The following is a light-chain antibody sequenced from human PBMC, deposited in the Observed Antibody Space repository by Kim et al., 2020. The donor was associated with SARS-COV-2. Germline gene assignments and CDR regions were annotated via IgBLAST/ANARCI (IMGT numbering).Light chain of an antibody. CDR1: ALPKQY. V-gene: IGLV3-25*03. CDR3: QSPDSSATYRV. CDR2: KDT. Sequence: SYELTQPSSVSVSPGQTARITCSGDALPKQYSYWYQQKPGQAPVLVIYKDTERPSGIPARFSGSSSGTTVTLTISGVQAEDEADYYCQSPDSSATYRVFGGGTQLTVL. J-gene: IGLJ3*02.